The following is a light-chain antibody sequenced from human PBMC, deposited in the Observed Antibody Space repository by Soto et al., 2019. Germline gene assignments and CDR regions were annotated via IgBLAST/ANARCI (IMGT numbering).Light chain of an antibody. Sequence: QSALTQPASVSGSPGQSITISCTGTSSDVGGYDYVSWYQHHPGKAPKLMIYDVSNRPSGVSNRFSGSKSGNTASLIISGLQAEDEADYYCSSYTSSSLYVFGTGTKVTVL. J-gene: IGLJ1*01. CDR3: SSYTSSSLYV. CDR1: SSDVGGYDY. V-gene: IGLV2-14*03. CDR2: DVS.